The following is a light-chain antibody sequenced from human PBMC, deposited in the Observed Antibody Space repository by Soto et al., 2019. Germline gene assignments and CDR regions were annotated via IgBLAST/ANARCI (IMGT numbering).Light chain of an antibody. CDR2: GAS. CDR3: QQYNNWPLT. CDR1: QSVSRK. J-gene: IGKJ4*01. V-gene: IGKV3-15*01. Sequence: EIVMTQSPVTLSVSPGERATLSFRASQSVSRKLVWYQQKPGQAPRLLIYGASTRATGIPARFTGSGSGTEFTLSVSSLQSEDFAVYYCQQYNNWPLTFGGGTKVDI.